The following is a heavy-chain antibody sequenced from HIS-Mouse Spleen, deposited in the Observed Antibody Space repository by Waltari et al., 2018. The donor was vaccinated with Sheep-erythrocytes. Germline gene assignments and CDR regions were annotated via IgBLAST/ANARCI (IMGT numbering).Heavy chain of an antibody. D-gene: IGHD1-26*01. V-gene: IGHV1-69*04. Sequence: QVQLVQSGAEVKKPGSSVKVSCKASGGTFSSYAISWVRQAPGQGLECMGRIIPILGIANYAQKYQGRVTFTAEKSTSSAYMELSSLRSEDTAVYYCAQTGATTPHFDYWGQGTLVTVSS. CDR3: AQTGATTPHFDY. J-gene: IGHJ4*02. CDR1: GGTFSSYA. CDR2: IIPILGIA.